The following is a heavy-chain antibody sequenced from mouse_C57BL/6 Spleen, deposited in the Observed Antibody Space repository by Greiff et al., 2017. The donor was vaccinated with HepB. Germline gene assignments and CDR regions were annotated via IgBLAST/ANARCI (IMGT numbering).Heavy chain of an antibody. CDR1: GYTFTDYY. Sequence: EVQLQQSGPELVKPGASVKISCKASGYTFTDYYMNWVKQSHGKSLEWIGDINPNNGGTSYNQKFKGKATLTVDKSSSTAYMEHRSLTSEDSAVYYCARPGEYYGSSLYYAMDYWGQGTSVTVSS. CDR3: ARPGEYYGSSLYYAMDY. CDR2: INPNNGGT. V-gene: IGHV1-26*01. J-gene: IGHJ4*01. D-gene: IGHD1-1*01.